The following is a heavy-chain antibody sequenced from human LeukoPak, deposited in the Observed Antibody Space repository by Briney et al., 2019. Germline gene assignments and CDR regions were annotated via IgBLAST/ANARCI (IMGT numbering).Heavy chain of an antibody. Sequence: SETLSLTCTVSGGSISSSSYYWGWIRQPPGKGLEWIGSIYYSGSTYYNPSLKSRVTISVDTSKNQFSLKLSSVTAADTAVYYCARSPPVYYYYMDVWGKGTTVTISS. CDR3: ARSPPVYYYYMDV. CDR2: IYYSGST. J-gene: IGHJ6*03. CDR1: GGSISSSSYY. V-gene: IGHV4-39*07.